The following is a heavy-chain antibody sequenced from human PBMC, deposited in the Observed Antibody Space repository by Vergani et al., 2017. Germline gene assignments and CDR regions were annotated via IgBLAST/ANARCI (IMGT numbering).Heavy chain of an antibody. D-gene: IGHD3-22*01. Sequence: QLQLQESGSGLVKPSQTLSLPCAVSGGPISSGGYSWSWLRQPPGKGLEWIGYIYHSGSTYYNPSLKSRVTISVDRSKNQFSLKLSSVTAADTAVYYCAVYDSSGYYYFDYWGQGTLVTVSS. CDR3: AVYDSSGYYYFDY. J-gene: IGHJ4*02. CDR1: GGPISSGGYS. V-gene: IGHV4-30-2*01. CDR2: IYHSGST.